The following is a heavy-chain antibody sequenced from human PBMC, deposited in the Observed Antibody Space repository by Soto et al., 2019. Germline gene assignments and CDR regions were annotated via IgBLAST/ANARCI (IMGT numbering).Heavy chain of an antibody. D-gene: IGHD5-12*01. CDR1: GGSISSGGYY. Sequence: LSLTCTVSGGSISSGGYYWSWIRQHPGKGLEWIGYIYYSGSTYYNPSLKSRVTISVDTSKNQFSLKLSSVTAADTAVYYCARKWRGGQDDGMDVWGQGTTVTVSS. V-gene: IGHV4-31*03. CDR2: IYYSGST. CDR3: ARKWRGGQDDGMDV. J-gene: IGHJ6*02.